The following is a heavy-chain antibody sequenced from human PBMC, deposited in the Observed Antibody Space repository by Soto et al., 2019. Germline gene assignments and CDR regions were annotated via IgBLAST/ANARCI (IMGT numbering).Heavy chain of an antibody. V-gene: IGHV1-46*01. CDR3: ARDDYYDSSGYSVYYYGMDV. J-gene: IGHJ6*02. CDR1: GYTFTSYY. Sequence: GASVKVSCKASGYTFTSYYMHWVRQATGQGLEWMGIINPSGGSTSYAQKFQGRVTMTRDTSTSTVYMELSSLRSEDTAVYYCARDDYYDSSGYSVYYYGMDVWGQGTTVTVSS. D-gene: IGHD3-22*01. CDR2: INPSGGST.